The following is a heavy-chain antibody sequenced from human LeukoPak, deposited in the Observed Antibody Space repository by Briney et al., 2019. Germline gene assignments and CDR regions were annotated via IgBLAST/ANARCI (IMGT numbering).Heavy chain of an antibody. Sequence: GGSLRLSCAATGFSVSEEYMNWVRQAPGKGLEWVSVIYAGGTTFYADTVRGRFTVSRDNSRNTLFLEMHSLTAADTAVYYCARDPGLRNGTSGWGQGTTVTVSS. CDR1: GFSVSEEY. J-gene: IGHJ6*02. CDR2: IYAGGTT. D-gene: IGHD1-1*01. V-gene: IGHV3-66*02. CDR3: ARDPGLRNGTSG.